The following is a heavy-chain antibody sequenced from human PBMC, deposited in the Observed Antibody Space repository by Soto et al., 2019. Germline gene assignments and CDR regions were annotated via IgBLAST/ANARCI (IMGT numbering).Heavy chain of an antibody. CDR3: ARHGPPHDFLSGNYYYYYMDV. D-gene: IGHD3-3*01. CDR2: IYYSGST. Sequence: QLQLQESGPGLVKPSETLSLTCTVSGGSISSSSYYWGWIRQPPGKGLEWIGSIYYSGSTYYNPSLKSRVTVSVDTSKNPFSLKLSSVTAADTAVYYCARHGPPHDFLSGNYYYYYMDVWGKGTTVTVSS. CDR1: GGSISSSSYY. J-gene: IGHJ6*03. V-gene: IGHV4-39*01.